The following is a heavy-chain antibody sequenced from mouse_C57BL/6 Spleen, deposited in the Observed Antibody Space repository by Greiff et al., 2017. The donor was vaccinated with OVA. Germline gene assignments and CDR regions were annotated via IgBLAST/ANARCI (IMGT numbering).Heavy chain of an antibody. CDR1: GYTFTSYG. D-gene: IGHD3-2*02. J-gene: IGHJ4*01. V-gene: IGHV1-81*01. Sequence: VHLVESGAELARPGASVKLSCKASGYTFTSYGISWVKQRTGQGLEWIGEIYPRSGNTYYNEKFKGKATLTADKSSSTAYMELRSLTSEDSAVYFCARRGQVRPGDAMDYWGQGTSVTVSS. CDR2: IYPRSGNT. CDR3: ARRGQVRPGDAMDY.